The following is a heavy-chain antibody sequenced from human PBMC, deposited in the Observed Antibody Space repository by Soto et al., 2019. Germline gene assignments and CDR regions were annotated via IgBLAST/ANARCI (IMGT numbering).Heavy chain of an antibody. V-gene: IGHV3-21*01. Sequence: TGGSLRLSCAACGFTFSSYSMNWVRQAPGKGLEWVSSISSSSNSIYYADSVKGRFTISRDESKDSLHLQMTSLNSEDTAVYYCVRVSRLCSLDYWGRGTLVTAPQ. D-gene: IGHD2-21*01. CDR2: ISSSSNSI. J-gene: IGHJ4*02. CDR1: GFTFSSYS. CDR3: VRVSRLCSLDY.